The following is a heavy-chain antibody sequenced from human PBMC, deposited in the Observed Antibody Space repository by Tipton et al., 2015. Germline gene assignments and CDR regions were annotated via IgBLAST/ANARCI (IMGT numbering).Heavy chain of an antibody. CDR3: ARGSRTDAFDI. V-gene: IGHV1-8*01. Sequence: QLVQSGAEVKKPGASVKVSCKASGSTFSSYDINWVRQATGQGLEWMGWMNPNRGTTGYAQNFQGRVTMTRNTSISTAYMELSSLRSEDTAVYYCARGSRTDAFDIWGQGTMVTVSS. CDR2: MNPNRGTT. J-gene: IGHJ3*02. CDR1: GSTFSSYD.